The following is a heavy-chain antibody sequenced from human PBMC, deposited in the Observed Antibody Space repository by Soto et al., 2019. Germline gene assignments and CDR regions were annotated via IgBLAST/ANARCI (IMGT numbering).Heavy chain of an antibody. J-gene: IGHJ3*02. V-gene: IGHV3-33*01. D-gene: IGHD3-3*02. Sequence: GGSLRLSCAVSGFPFSFYGFHWVRQSPGKGLEWLGVIVSDGSAIYHADSLEGRFFISRDNSKDILYLQMNSLRVEDTAVYYCARDDAFDNENGFDMWGQGKMVTVSS. CDR1: GFPFSFYG. CDR3: ARDDAFDNENGFDM. CDR2: IVSDGSAI.